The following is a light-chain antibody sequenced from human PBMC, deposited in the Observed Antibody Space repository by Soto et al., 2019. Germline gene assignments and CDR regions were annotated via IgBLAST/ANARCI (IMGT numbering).Light chain of an antibody. V-gene: IGKV1-39*01. CDR2: AAS. Sequence: DIQMTQSPSSLSASVGDRVTITCRASQSISSYLNWYQQKPGKAPKLLIYAASSLQSGVPSRFSGSGSGTDFTLTISSLXXEXXAXYYCQQSYSTPNTFGKGTRLXIK. J-gene: IGKJ5*01. CDR1: QSISSY. CDR3: QQSYSTPNT.